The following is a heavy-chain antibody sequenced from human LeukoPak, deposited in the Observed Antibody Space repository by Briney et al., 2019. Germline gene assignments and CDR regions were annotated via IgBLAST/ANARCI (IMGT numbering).Heavy chain of an antibody. Sequence: GGSLRLSCAASAFIFSSYDMHWVRQAPGKGLEWVALISHDGTNKQYADSVKGRFTISRDNSKNTLHLQMGSLRPEDMGVYYCTRVPAATYYFGMDVWGQGTTVTVSS. J-gene: IGHJ6*02. D-gene: IGHD6-25*01. CDR1: AFIFSSYD. CDR2: ISHDGTNK. CDR3: TRVPAATYYFGMDV. V-gene: IGHV3-30*03.